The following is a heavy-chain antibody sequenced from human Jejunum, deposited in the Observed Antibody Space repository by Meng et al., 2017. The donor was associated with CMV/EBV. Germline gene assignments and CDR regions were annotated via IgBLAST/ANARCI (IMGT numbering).Heavy chain of an antibody. CDR1: GFHFNVHY. D-gene: IGHD4-11*01. V-gene: IGHV3-72*01. J-gene: IGHJ4*02. CDR2: MRNTANGYTT. Sequence: CSPSGFHFNVHYIDLFRQAPGKGLEWLCRMRNTANGYTTEYAASVKGRFSISRDDSENSLSLQMNSLKTEDTAMYYCARDSRNFYFDYWGQGTLVTVSS. CDR3: ARDSRNFYFDY.